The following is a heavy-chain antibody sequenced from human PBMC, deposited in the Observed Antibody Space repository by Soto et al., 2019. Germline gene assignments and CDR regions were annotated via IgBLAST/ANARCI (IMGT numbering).Heavy chain of an antibody. J-gene: IGHJ6*02. V-gene: IGHV3-23*01. D-gene: IGHD7-27*01. CDR3: AKASATGKSDGMDV. CDR2: ISSGSNT. CDR1: GFPFSSYA. Sequence: VQLLESGGGLVQPGGSLRLSCVASGFPFSSYAMSWVRQTPGRGLECVSSISSGSNTYYTDSVRGRFTISRDNSKNSLYLQMSSLSADDTALYYCAKASATGKSDGMDVWGQGTTVSVSS.